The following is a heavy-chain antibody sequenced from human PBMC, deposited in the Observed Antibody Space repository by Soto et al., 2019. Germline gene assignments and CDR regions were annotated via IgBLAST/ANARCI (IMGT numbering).Heavy chain of an antibody. CDR2: VSGSGGST. Sequence: EVQLLESGGDLVQPGGSLRLSFAASGFTFSSYAMSWVRQAPGKGLEWVSDVSGSGGSTNYADSVKGRSTISRDNSKKKLYLHMYSLRAEDTAVYYCTKLSNYDSKGAFDIWGQGTMVTVSS. V-gene: IGHV3-23*01. CDR1: GFTFSSYA. CDR3: TKLSNYDSKGAFDI. D-gene: IGHD3-22*01. J-gene: IGHJ3*02.